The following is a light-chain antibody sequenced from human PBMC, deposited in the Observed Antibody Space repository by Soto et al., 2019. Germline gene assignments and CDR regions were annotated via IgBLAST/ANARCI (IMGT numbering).Light chain of an antibody. V-gene: IGKV3-15*01. CDR1: QSVSSN. Sequence: EIVMTQSPATLSVSPGERATLSCRASQSVSSNLAWYQQKPGQAPRLLIYGASTRATGIPARFSGSGSGTDFSLTISTLEPGDLAVYYCQQYGSSPRTFGQGTKVDI. CDR2: GAS. CDR3: QQYGSSPRT. J-gene: IGKJ1*01.